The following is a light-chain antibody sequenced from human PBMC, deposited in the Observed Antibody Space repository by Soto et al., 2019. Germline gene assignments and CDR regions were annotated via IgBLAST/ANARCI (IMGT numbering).Light chain of an antibody. V-gene: IGKV3-15*01. CDR3: QQCSNWPRT. CDR2: GAS. CDR1: QSVSSN. J-gene: IGKJ1*01. Sequence: EIVMTQSPATLSVSPGERATLSCRASQSVSSNLAWYQQKPGQAPRLLIYGASTRATGIPARFSGSGSGTEFTLTISSLEPEDFAFYYCQQCSNWPRTVXQGTKVDSK.